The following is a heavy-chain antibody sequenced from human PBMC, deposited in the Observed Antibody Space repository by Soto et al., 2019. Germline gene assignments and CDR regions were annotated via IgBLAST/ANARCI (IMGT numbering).Heavy chain of an antibody. CDR3: SRLSISGYYHWFDA. J-gene: IGHJ5*02. Sequence: TLSLTGEVSGSSSSICHYWGWIRQPPGKGLEWIGSIYHTGTTYYNPSLESRVTISVDTSKNQFSLRVRSVTAADTAVYYCSRLSISGYYHWFDAWGQGTLVTVSS. D-gene: IGHD3-22*01. CDR1: GSSSSICHY. V-gene: IGHV4-38-2*01. CDR2: IYHTGTT.